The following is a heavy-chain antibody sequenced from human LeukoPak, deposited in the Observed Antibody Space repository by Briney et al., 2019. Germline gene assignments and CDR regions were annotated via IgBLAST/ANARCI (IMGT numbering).Heavy chain of an antibody. CDR2: IYTSGST. Sequence: SGTLSLTCTVSGGSISSYYWSWIRQPAGKGLEWIGRIYTSGSTNYNPSLKSRVTMSVDTSKNQFSLKLSSVTAADTAVYYCARLSYDSSGYNKFDYWGQGTLVTVSS. D-gene: IGHD3-22*01. J-gene: IGHJ4*02. CDR1: GGSISSYY. V-gene: IGHV4-4*07. CDR3: ARLSYDSSGYNKFDY.